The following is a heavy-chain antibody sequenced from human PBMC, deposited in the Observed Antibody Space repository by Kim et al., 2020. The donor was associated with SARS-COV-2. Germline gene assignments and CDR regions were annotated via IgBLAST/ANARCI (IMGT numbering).Heavy chain of an antibody. J-gene: IGHJ4*02. D-gene: IGHD3-3*01. CDR3: AKDYDFWSGYYGH. Sequence: YYADSVKGRFTTSRDNSKNRLYLQMNSLRAEDTAVYYCAKDYDFWSGYYGHWGQGTLVTVSS. V-gene: IGHV3-53*01.